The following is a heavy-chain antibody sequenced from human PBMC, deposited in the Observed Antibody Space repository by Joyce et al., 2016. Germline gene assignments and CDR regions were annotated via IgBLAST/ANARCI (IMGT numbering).Heavy chain of an antibody. Sequence: QVQLQESGPGLVKPSGTLSLTCAVPGGSISSAHWWSWVRQPPGKGLEWIGESYLGGSTTYNPSLKSRVTISVDKSKKQLALKMNSVTAADTAVYYCARNGAYSQDSWGQGTLVTVSS. D-gene: IGHD5-12*01. CDR1: GGSISSAHW. V-gene: IGHV4-4*02. CDR2: SYLGGST. CDR3: ARNGAYSQDS. J-gene: IGHJ5*01.